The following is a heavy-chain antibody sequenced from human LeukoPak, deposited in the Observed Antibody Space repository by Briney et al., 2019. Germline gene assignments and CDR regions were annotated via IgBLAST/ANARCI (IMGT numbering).Heavy chain of an antibody. V-gene: IGHV4-61*02. Sequence: SETLSLTCTVSGGSISSGSYYWSWIRQPAGKGLEWIGRIYTSGSTNYNPSLKSRVTISVDTSKNQFSLKLSSVTAADTAVYYCARVSDDFWSGYENYWGQGTLVTVSS. CDR1: GGSISSGSYY. CDR2: IYTSGST. D-gene: IGHD3-3*01. J-gene: IGHJ4*02. CDR3: ARVSDDFWSGYENY.